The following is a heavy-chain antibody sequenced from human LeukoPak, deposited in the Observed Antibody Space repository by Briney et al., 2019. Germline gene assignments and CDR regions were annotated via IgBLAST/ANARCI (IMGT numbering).Heavy chain of an antibody. CDR1: GFTFSSYG. Sequence: PWGSLRLSCAASGFTFSSYGMSWVRQAPGKGLEWVSGISGNSGTTYYADSVKGRFTISRDNSKNTLYQQMNSLRAEDTAVYYCAKSPVVVLVVVATGPAFDIWGQGTMVTVS. CDR2: ISGNSGTT. D-gene: IGHD2-15*01. V-gene: IGHV3-23*01. J-gene: IGHJ3*02. CDR3: AKSPVVVLVVVATGPAFDI.